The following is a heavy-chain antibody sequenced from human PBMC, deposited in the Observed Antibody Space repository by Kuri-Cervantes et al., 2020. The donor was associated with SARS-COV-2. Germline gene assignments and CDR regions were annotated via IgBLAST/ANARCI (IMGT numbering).Heavy chain of an antibody. CDR3: AGRLRFSHSDAFDI. Sequence: ASVMVSCKASGYTFIGYYMHWVRQAPGQGLEWMGWINPNSGGTNYAQKFQGRVTMTRDTSISTAYMELSRLRSDDTAVYYCAGRLRFSHSDAFDIWGQGTMVTVSS. V-gene: IGHV1-2*02. J-gene: IGHJ3*02. CDR2: INPNSGGT. CDR1: GYTFIGYY. D-gene: IGHD3-3*01.